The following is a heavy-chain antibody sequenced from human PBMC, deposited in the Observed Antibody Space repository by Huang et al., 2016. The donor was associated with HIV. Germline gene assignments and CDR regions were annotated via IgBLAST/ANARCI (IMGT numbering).Heavy chain of an antibody. V-gene: IGHV3-30*18. CDR1: GFTFSGYG. J-gene: IGHJ4*02. CDR3: AKDNDLYYFDY. CDR2: ITFDGKKK. D-gene: IGHD1-1*01. Sequence: QVHLVESGGGVVQPGRSLRLSCAASGFTFSGYGMHWVRQASGKGLEWVAVITFDGKKKYYADSVRCRFTVSRDNSQNTVSLQMNTLRAEDTAVYYCAKDNDLYYFDYWGQGTLVTVSS.